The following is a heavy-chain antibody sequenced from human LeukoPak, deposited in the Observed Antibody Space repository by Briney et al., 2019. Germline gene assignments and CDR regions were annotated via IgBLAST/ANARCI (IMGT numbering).Heavy chain of an antibody. CDR3: ARERTYYYDSSGYLYYYYGMDV. V-gene: IGHV1-69*04. CDR2: IIPILGIA. Sequence: SVKVSCKASGGTFSSYAISWVRQAPGQGLGWLGRIIPILGIANYAQKFQGRVSITADKSTSTAYMELISLRSEDTAVYYCARERTYYYDSSGYLYYYYGMDVWGQGTTVTVSS. D-gene: IGHD3-22*01. J-gene: IGHJ6*02. CDR1: GGTFSSYA.